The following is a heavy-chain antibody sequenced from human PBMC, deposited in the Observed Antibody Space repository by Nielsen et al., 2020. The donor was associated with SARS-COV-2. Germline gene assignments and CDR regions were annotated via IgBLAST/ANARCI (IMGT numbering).Heavy chain of an antibody. D-gene: IGHD6-19*01. Sequence: SQTLSLTCAVYGGSFSGSYWSWIRQPPGKGLEWIGEINHSGSTNYNPSLKSRVTISVDTSKNQFSLKLSSVTAADTAVYYCARGLSSGWTIYYYFMDVWGKGTTVTVSS. V-gene: IGHV4-34*01. J-gene: IGHJ6*03. CDR1: GGSFSGSY. CDR3: ARGLSSGWTIYYYFMDV. CDR2: INHSGST.